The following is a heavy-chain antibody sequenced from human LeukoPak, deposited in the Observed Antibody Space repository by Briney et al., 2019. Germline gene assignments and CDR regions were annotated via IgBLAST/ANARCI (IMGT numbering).Heavy chain of an antibody. D-gene: IGHD2-2*01. J-gene: IGHJ4*02. Sequence: PSETLSLTCAVYGGSFSGYYWSWIRQPPGKGLEWIGEINHSGSTNYNPPLKSRVTISVDTSKNQFSLKLSSVTAADTAVYYCARMYCSSTSCYYFDYWGQGTLVTVSS. CDR3: ARMYCSSTSCYYFDY. CDR2: INHSGST. CDR1: GGSFSGYY. V-gene: IGHV4-34*01.